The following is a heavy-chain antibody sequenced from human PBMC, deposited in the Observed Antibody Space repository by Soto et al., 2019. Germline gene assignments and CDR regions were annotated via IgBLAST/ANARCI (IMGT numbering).Heavy chain of an antibody. CDR1: GGSSSSYQ. CDR3: ARESGDNWDYEAY. D-gene: IGHD1-7*01. Sequence: SETLSLTCTVSGGSSSSYQWSWIRQSAGKGLEWIGRIYTSGNTHYNPSVKSRVTVSIDTSKNQFFLTVNSVTAADSAVYYCARESGDNWDYEAYWGQGTPVTVSS. J-gene: IGHJ4*02. V-gene: IGHV4-4*07. CDR2: IYTSGNT.